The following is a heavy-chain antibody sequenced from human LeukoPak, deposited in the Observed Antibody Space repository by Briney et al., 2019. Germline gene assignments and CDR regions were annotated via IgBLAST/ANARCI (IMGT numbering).Heavy chain of an antibody. CDR3: AREGYYGSGSPPSLYFDY. CDR2: TSSDLNVK. V-gene: IGHV3-30-3*01. J-gene: IGHJ4*02. CDR1: GFTFRNYV. D-gene: IGHD3-10*01. Sequence: GGSLGLSCAASGFTFRNYVIHWVRQAPGKGLEWVAVTSSDLNVKLYADSVKGRFTISRDNPRSTLYLQMNSLRPEDTAIYYCAREGYYGSGSPPSLYFDYWGQGTLVTVSS.